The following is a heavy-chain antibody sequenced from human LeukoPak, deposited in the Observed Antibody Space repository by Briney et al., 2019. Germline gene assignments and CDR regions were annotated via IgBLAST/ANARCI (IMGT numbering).Heavy chain of an antibody. CDR1: GGSISSYY. CDR2: IYYSGST. J-gene: IGHJ3*02. D-gene: IGHD3-22*01. Sequence: SETLSLTCTVSGGSISSYYWSWIRHPPGKGLEWIGHIYYSGSTKYNPSLKSRVTISVDTSKNQFSLKLSSVTAADTAVYYCARSYDSSGYYYYAFDIWGQGTMVTVSS. CDR3: ARSYDSSGYYYYAFDI. V-gene: IGHV4-59*01.